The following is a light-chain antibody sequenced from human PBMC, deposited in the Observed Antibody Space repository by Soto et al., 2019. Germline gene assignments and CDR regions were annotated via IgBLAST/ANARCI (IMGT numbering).Light chain of an antibody. CDR3: QQSYSTPWT. J-gene: IGKJ1*01. V-gene: IGKV1-39*01. CDR2: AAS. Sequence: DIQMTQSPSSLSASVGDSVTITCRASQSISSYLSWYQQKPGKAPTLLIYAASSLQSGVPSRFSGSGSGTDFTLTISSLQHEDFATYYCQQSYSTPWTFGQGTKVEIK. CDR1: QSISSY.